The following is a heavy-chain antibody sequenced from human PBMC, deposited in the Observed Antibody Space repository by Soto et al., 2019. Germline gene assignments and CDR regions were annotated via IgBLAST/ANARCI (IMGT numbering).Heavy chain of an antibody. CDR1: GYTFTSRY. CDR3: AVVFYYDSSGYYHYVDY. J-gene: IGHJ4*02. V-gene: IGHV1-69*13. D-gene: IGHD3-22*01. CDR2: IIPIFGTA. Sequence: SVKVSCKASGYTFTSRYMHWVRQAPGQGLEWMGGIIPIFGTANYAQKFQGRVTITADESTSTAYMELSSLRSEDTAVYYCAVVFYYDSSGYYHYVDYWGQGTLVTVSS.